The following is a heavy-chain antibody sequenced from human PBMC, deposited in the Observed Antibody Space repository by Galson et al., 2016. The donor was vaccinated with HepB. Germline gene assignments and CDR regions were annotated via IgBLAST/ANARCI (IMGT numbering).Heavy chain of an antibody. CDR1: GDSVSSNITA. Sequence: AISGDSVSSNITAWNWIRQSPSRGLEWLGRTYYRSKWYNDYALSVKSRITINPDTSKNQFSLQLNSVTPEDTAVYYCARALLRYFDWLPAYYYYYMDVWGNGTTVTVSS. V-gene: IGHV6-1*01. J-gene: IGHJ6*03. CDR2: TYYRSKWYN. D-gene: IGHD3-9*01. CDR3: ARALLRYFDWLPAYYYYYMDV.